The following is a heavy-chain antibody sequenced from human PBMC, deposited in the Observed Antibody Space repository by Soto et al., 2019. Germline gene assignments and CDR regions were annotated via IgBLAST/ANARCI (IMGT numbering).Heavy chain of an antibody. CDR1: GFTFSSYS. CDR3: VRDMQLWRIDA. J-gene: IGHJ5*02. CDR2: ISSSSSYI. D-gene: IGHD2-21*01. Sequence: GGSLRLSCAASGFTFSSYSMNWVRQAPGKGLEWVSSISSSSSYIYYADSVKGRFTISRDIAKNSLYLQMNSLRAEDTAVYYCVRDMQLWRIDAWGQGSLVTGSS. V-gene: IGHV3-21*01.